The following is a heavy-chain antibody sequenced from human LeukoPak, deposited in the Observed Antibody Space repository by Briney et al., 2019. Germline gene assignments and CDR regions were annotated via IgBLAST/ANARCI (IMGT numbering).Heavy chain of an antibody. J-gene: IGHJ4*02. Sequence: PSETLSLTCTVSGGSISSGDYYWSWIRQPPGKGLEWIGYIYYSGSTYYNPSLKSRVTISVDTSKNQFSLKLSSVTAADTAVYYCARGRDDRPVDYWGQGTLVTVSS. CDR1: GGSISSGDYY. D-gene: IGHD5-24*01. CDR3: ARGRDDRPVDY. CDR2: IYYSGST. V-gene: IGHV4-30-4*08.